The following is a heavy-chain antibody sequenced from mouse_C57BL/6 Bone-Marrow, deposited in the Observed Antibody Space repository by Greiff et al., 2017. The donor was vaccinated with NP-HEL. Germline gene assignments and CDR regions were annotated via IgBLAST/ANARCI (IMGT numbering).Heavy chain of an antibody. D-gene: IGHD4-1*02. V-gene: IGHV5-12*01. Sequence: EVMLVESGGGLVQPGGSLKLSCAASGFTFSDYYMYWVRQTPEKRLEWVAYISNGGGSTYYPDTVKGRFTISRDNAKKTLYLQMSRLKSEDTAMYYCARPQLGRGWYFDVWGTGTTVTVSS. CDR1: GFTFSDYY. J-gene: IGHJ1*03. CDR3: ARPQLGRGWYFDV. CDR2: ISNGGGST.